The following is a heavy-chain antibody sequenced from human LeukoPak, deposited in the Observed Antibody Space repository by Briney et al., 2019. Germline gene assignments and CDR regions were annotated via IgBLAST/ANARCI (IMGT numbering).Heavy chain of an antibody. J-gene: IGHJ4*02. Sequence: SGPALVKPPQTLTLTCTFSGFSLSTRGMRVSWIRQPPGKALEWLARIDWDDDKFYSTSLKTRLTISKDTSKNQVVLTMTNMDPVDTATYYCARVRCGGDCCPDYWGQGTLVTVSS. CDR2: IDWDDDK. V-gene: IGHV2-70*04. D-gene: IGHD2-21*02. CDR1: GFSLSTRGMR. CDR3: ARVRCGGDCCPDY.